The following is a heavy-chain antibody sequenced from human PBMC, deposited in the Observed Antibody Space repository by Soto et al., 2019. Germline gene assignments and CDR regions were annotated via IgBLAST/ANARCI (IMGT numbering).Heavy chain of an antibody. D-gene: IGHD3-9*01. Sequence: SVKVSCKASGGTFSSYAISWVRQAPGQGLEWMGGIIPIFGTANYAQKFQGRVTITADESTSTAYMELSSLRSEDTAVYYCARGAGILTGYPPLYYYYGMDVWGQGTTVTISS. J-gene: IGHJ6*02. CDR2: IIPIFGTA. V-gene: IGHV1-69*13. CDR3: ARGAGILTGYPPLYYYYGMDV. CDR1: GGTFSSYA.